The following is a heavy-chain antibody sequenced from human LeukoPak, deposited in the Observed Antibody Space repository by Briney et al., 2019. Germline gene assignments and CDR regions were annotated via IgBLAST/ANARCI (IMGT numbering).Heavy chain of an antibody. J-gene: IGHJ3*02. D-gene: IGHD3-3*01. Sequence: PSGTLSLTCTVSGGSISSGGYYWSWLRQPPGKGLEWIGYVHYAGSTNYNPSLKSRVTISVDTSKNQFSLNLYSVTAADTAVYYCARIPHYDFWSNFYDIWGQGTMVTVSS. CDR2: VHYAGST. CDR3: ARIPHYDFWSNFYDI. CDR1: GGSISSGGYY. V-gene: IGHV4-61*08.